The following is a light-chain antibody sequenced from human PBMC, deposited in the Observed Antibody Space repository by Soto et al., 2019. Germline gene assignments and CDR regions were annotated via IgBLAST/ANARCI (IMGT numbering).Light chain of an antibody. Sequence: EIVLTQSPGTLSLSPGERATLSCRASQSVSSSYLAWYQQKAGQAPRLLIYGAFSRATGIPHRFSGSGSGTDFTLTISRLEPEDFAVYYCQQYGSSPTWTFGQGTKVEIK. J-gene: IGKJ1*01. V-gene: IGKV3-20*01. CDR1: QSVSSSY. CDR3: QQYGSSPTWT. CDR2: GAF.